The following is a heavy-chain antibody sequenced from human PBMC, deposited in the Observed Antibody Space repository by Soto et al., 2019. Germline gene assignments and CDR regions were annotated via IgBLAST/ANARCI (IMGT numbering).Heavy chain of an antibody. Sequence: QLQLQESGPGLVKPSETLSLTCTVSGGSISSSSYYWGWIRQPPGKGLEWIGSIYYSGSTYYNPSLKSRVTISVDTSKNQFSLKLSSVTAADTAVYYCARLDMIVVVAIDYWGQGTLVTVSS. CDR2: IYYSGST. V-gene: IGHV4-39*01. J-gene: IGHJ4*02. CDR3: ARLDMIVVVAIDY. D-gene: IGHD3-22*01. CDR1: GGSISSSSYY.